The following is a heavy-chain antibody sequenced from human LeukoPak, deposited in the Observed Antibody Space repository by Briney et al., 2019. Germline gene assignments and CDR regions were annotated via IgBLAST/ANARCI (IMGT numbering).Heavy chain of an antibody. D-gene: IGHD2-21*01. CDR3: ARLLGSHINYFDP. Sequence: GSLRLSCAASGFTFSDFYMSWIRQPPGKGLEWIGSIYYSGSTYYNPSLKSRVTISVDTSKNQFSLKLSSVTAADTAVYYCARLLGSHINYFDPWGQGTLVTVSS. CDR2: IYYSGST. CDR1: GFTFSDFY. J-gene: IGHJ5*02. V-gene: IGHV4-39*01.